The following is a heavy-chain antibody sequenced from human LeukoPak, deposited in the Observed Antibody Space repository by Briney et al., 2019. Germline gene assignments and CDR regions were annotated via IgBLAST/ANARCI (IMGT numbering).Heavy chain of an antibody. CDR1: GFTFTNCS. V-gene: IGHV3-48*04. CDR2: ISPRSTTI. Sequence: GGSLRLSCAASGFTFTNCSMNWVRRAPGKGLEWVSYISPRSTTIYDADSVKGRFTISRDNAKNSLYLQMNSLRAEDTAVYYCARGYCSSTSCYLGDYWGQGTLVTVSS. D-gene: IGHD2-2*01. J-gene: IGHJ4*02. CDR3: ARGYCSSTSCYLGDY.